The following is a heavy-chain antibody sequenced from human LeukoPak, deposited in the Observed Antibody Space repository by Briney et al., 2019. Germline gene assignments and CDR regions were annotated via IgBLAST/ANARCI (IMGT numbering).Heavy chain of an antibody. J-gene: IGHJ4*02. Sequence: GGSLRLSCAASGFTFSDYYMRWIRQAPGKGLEWVSYISSSGSTIYYADSVKGRFTISRDNAKNSLYLQMNSLRAEDTAVYFCARDTYYYDSGGYYYVKWIDYWGQGTLVTVSP. V-gene: IGHV3-11*01. CDR2: ISSSGSTI. CDR1: GFTFSDYY. D-gene: IGHD3-22*01. CDR3: ARDTYYYDSGGYYYVKWIDY.